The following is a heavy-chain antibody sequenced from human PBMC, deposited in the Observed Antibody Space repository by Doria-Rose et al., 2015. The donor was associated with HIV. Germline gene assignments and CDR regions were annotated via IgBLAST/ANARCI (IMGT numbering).Heavy chain of an antibody. V-gene: IGHV4-59*01. CDR3: ARDKTTGDSGGVGSFDS. CDR1: Y. CDR2: IYYRGST. D-gene: IGHD4-17*01. J-gene: IGHJ4*02. Sequence: YWSWIRQPPGKGLEWIGNIYYRGSTNYNPSLKSRVTISVDTSKSQFSLKLSSVTAADTAVYYCARDKTTGDSGGVGSFDSWGQGALVTVSS.